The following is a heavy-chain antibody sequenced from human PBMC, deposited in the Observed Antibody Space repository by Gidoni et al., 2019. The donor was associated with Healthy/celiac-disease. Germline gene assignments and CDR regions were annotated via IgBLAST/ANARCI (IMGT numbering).Heavy chain of an antibody. V-gene: IGHV1-69*01. J-gene: IGHJ5*02. D-gene: IGHD6-6*01. CDR1: AGTFSIYA. Sequence: QVQLVQPGDEVKQPGSSVKVSCKASAGTFSIYAISWVRLAPGQGLEWMGGIIPIFGTANYVQKCQGRVTITADESTSTAYMELSSLRSEDTAVYYCARAFTSEYSSSYDPWGQGTLVTVSS. CDR3: ARAFTSEYSSSYDP. CDR2: IIPIFGTA.